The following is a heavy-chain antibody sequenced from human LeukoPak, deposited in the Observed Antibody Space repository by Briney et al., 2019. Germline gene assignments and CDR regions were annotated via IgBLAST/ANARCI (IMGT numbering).Heavy chain of an antibody. J-gene: IGHJ4*02. CDR1: GGSISSGGYY. Sequence: SQTLSLTCTVSGGSISSGGYYWSWIRQPPGKGLEWIGYIYHSGSTYYNPSLKSRVTISLDTSKNQFSLKVNSVTAADSAIYHCARHGGYNFDYWGQGTLVAVSS. CDR2: IYHSGST. D-gene: IGHD3-16*01. V-gene: IGHV4-30-2*01. CDR3: ARHGGYNFDY.